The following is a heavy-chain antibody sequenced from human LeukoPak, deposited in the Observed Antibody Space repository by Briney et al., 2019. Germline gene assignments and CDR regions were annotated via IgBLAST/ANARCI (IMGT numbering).Heavy chain of an antibody. D-gene: IGHD1-26*01. CDR1: GYTFTGYY. CDR2: INPNSGGT. Sequence: ASVKVSCKASGYTFTGYYKHWVRQAPGQGLEWMGWINPNSGGTNYAQKLQGRVTMTTDTSTSTAYMELRSLSSDDTAVYYCARGLRAGIVGASAYFQHWGQGTLVTVSS. J-gene: IGHJ1*01. CDR3: ARGLRAGIVGASAYFQH. V-gene: IGHV1-2*02.